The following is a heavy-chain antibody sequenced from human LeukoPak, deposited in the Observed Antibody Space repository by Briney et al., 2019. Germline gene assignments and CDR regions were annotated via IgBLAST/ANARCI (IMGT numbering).Heavy chain of an antibody. CDR2: MNPISGKT. J-gene: IGHJ3*02. D-gene: IGHD1-26*01. CDR1: GYTCTSYD. V-gene: IGHV1-8*01. Sequence: ASVKVSCKASGYTCTSYDSNWLRQATGPGLEWMGWMNPISGKTGYAQKFQGRVTMTRNTSISTAYTELSSLRFEDTAVYYCARYQYSGNYYEDAFDIWGQGTMVTVSS. CDR3: ARYQYSGNYYEDAFDI.